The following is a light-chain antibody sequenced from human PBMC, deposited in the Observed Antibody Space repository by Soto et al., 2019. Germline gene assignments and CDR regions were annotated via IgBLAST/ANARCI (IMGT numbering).Light chain of an antibody. Sequence: PGESVTLSCRDSQSVSSSYLTWYQQRNGQAPRLPIYGASTRDTGIPARFSGSGSGTDSTLAISRLQPEDFQTYYGQQLHSYPVTFGQGTRLEIK. CDR3: QQLHSYPVT. CDR1: QSVSSSY. J-gene: IGKJ5*01. V-gene: IGKV3D-7*01. CDR2: GAS.